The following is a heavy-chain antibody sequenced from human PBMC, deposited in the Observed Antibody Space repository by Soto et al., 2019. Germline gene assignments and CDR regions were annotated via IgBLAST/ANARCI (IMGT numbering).Heavy chain of an antibody. D-gene: IGHD5-12*01. CDR2: INHSGST. CDR3: ARERGYSGYDSGWFDP. Sequence: SETLSLTCAVYGGSFSGYSWTWIRQSPGKGLEWIGQINHSGSTTYNPSLKSQVTISLATSKNQFSLELSSVTAEDTAVYYCARERGYSGYDSGWFDPWGQGTLVTVSS. CDR1: GGSFSGYS. J-gene: IGHJ5*02. V-gene: IGHV4-34*01.